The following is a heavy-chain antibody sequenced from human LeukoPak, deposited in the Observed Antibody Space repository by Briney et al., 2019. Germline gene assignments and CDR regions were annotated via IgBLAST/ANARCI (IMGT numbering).Heavy chain of an antibody. J-gene: IGHJ4*02. Sequence: DPGGSLRLSCAASGFTFSSYGMHWVRQAPGMGLEWVSVVSTNGDVTFYADSVKGRFTISRDNSKNTLFLQMNSLRAEDTAVYYCAKLSLSGRSQSADYWGQGTLVTVSS. CDR1: GFTFSSYG. D-gene: IGHD3-10*01. CDR3: AKLSLSGRSQSADY. CDR2: VSTNGDVT. V-gene: IGHV3-23*01.